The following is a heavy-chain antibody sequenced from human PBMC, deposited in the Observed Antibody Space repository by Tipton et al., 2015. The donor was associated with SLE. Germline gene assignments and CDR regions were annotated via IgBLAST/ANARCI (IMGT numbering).Heavy chain of an antibody. D-gene: IGHD1-26*01. CDR2: IYYSGST. Sequence: TLSLTCTVSGGSISSYYWSWIRQPPGKGLGWIGSIYYSGSTYYNPSPKSRVTISVDTSKNQFSLKLSSVTAADTAVYYCARHRPYSGSYSNWFDPWGQGTLVTVSS. CDR1: GGSISSYY. J-gene: IGHJ5*02. V-gene: IGHV4-59*05. CDR3: ARHRPYSGSYSNWFDP.